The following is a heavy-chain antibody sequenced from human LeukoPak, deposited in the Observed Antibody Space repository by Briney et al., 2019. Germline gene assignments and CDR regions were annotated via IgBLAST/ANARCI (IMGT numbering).Heavy chain of an antibody. CDR3: ARDQEAGGGYYYYYMDV. J-gene: IGHJ6*03. CDR1: GYTFTGYY. D-gene: IGHD2-8*02. Sequence: ASVKVSCKASGYTFTGYYMHWVRQAPGQGLEWMGWINPNSGGTNYAQKFQGRVTMIRDTSISTAYMELSRLRSDDTAVYYCARDQEAGGGYYYYYMDVWGKGTTVTVSS. V-gene: IGHV1-2*02. CDR2: INPNSGGT.